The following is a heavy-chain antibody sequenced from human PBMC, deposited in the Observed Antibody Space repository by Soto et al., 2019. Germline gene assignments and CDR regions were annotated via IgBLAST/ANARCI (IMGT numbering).Heavy chain of an antibody. CDR2: ISYDGSNQ. CDR1: GFTFSTYG. J-gene: IGHJ5*02. CDR3: AKDPGVLVVVTDIHPWFDP. D-gene: IGHD2-21*02. Sequence: QVQLVESGGGVVQPGRSLRLSCAASGFTFSTYGMHWVRQAPGKGLEWVAVISYDGSNQYYPDSVKGRFTISRDNSKNTPYLQMNSLRAEDTAVYYCAKDPGVLVVVTDIHPWFDPWGQGTLVTVSS. V-gene: IGHV3-30*18.